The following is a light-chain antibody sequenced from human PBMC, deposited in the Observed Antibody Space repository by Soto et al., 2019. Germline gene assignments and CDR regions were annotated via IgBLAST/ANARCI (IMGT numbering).Light chain of an antibody. Sequence: QSVLTQPASVSGSPGQSITISCTGTPSDVGRYNYVSWYQQFPGKVPKLLIYEVTYRPSGVSARFSASKSGNTASLTVSGLQAEDEADYYCSSFVAGNNYWVFGGGTKLTVL. CDR3: SSFVAGNNYWV. J-gene: IGLJ3*02. V-gene: IGLV2-14*01. CDR2: EVT. CDR1: PSDVGRYNY.